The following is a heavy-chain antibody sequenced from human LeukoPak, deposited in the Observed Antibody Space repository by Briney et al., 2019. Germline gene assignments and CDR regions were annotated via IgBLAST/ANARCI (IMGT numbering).Heavy chain of an antibody. D-gene: IGHD6-25*01. CDR2: ISYDGSNK. J-gene: IGHJ6*03. CDR1: GFTFSSYA. CDR3: ARDGTPNYRSGWVYMDV. V-gene: IGHV3-30*04. Sequence: PGRSLRLSCAASGFTFSSYAMHWVRQAPGKGLEWVAVISYDGSNKYYADSVKGRFTISRDNSKNTLYLQMNSLRVEDTAVYYCARDGTPNYRSGWVYMDVWGKGTTVTISS.